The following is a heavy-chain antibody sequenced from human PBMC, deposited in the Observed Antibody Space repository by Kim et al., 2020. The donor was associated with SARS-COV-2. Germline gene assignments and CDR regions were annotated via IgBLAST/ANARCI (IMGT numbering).Heavy chain of an antibody. CDR3: ARAQYYYGSGSYYPTEYFQH. J-gene: IGHJ1*01. CDR1: GYTFTSYA. CDR2: INAGNGNT. D-gene: IGHD3-10*01. Sequence: ASVKVSCKASGYTFTSYAMHWVRQAPGQRLEWMGWINAGNGNTKYSQKFQGRVTITRDTSASTAYMELSSLRSEDTAVYYCARAQYYYGSGSYYPTEYFQHWGQGTLVTVSS. V-gene: IGHV1-3*01.